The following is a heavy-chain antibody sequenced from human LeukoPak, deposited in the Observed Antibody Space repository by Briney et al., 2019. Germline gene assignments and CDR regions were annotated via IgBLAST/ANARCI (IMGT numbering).Heavy chain of an antibody. CDR2: IYTSGST. Sequence: PSETLTLTCTVSGGSISSYYWSWIRQPAGKGLEWIGRIYTSGSTNYNPSLKSRVTMSVDTSKNQFSLKLSSVTAADTAVYYCARDSIGDCSSTSCPILANDYWGQGTLVTVSS. CDR3: ARDSIGDCSSTSCPILANDY. J-gene: IGHJ4*02. CDR1: GGSISSYY. D-gene: IGHD2-2*01. V-gene: IGHV4-4*07.